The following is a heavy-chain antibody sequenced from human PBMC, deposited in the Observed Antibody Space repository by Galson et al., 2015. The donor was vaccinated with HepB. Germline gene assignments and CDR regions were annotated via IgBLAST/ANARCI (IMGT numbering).Heavy chain of an antibody. CDR1: GYTFTSYA. D-gene: IGHD5-12*01. Sequence: SVKVSCKASGYTFTSYAMSWVRQAPGQGLEWMGWINTNTGNPTYAQGFTGRFVFSLDTSVSTAYLQISSLKAEDTAVYYCARVGRVATNPPYNWFDPWGQGTLVTVSS. J-gene: IGHJ5*02. CDR2: INTNTGNP. CDR3: ARVGRVATNPPYNWFDP. V-gene: IGHV7-4-1*02.